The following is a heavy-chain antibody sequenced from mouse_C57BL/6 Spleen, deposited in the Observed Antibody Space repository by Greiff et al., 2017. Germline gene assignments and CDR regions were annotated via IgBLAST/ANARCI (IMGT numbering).Heavy chain of an antibody. CDR2: ISYDGSN. CDR3: ASALWLRRAMDD. V-gene: IGHV3-6*01. D-gene: IGHD2-2*01. J-gene: IGHJ4*01. CDR1: GYSITSGYY. Sequence: EVQRVESGPGLVKPSQSLSLTCSVTGYSITSGYYWNWIRQFPGNKLEWMGYISYDGSNNYNPSLKNRISITRDTSKNQFFLKLNSVTTEDTATYYCASALWLRRAMDDWGQGTSVTVSS.